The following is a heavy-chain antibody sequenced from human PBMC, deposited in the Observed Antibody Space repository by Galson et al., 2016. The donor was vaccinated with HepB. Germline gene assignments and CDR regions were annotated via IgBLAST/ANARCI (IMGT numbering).Heavy chain of an antibody. D-gene: IGHD2-21*02. CDR2: INNNGIYT. CDR3: AREQRCGADCYYFDY. CDR1: GFTFSTYA. V-gene: IGHV3-64*02. Sequence: SLRLSCAASGFTFSTYAMYWVRQAPGKGLEYVSAINNNGIYTHYADSVTGRFTISRHNSKNTLYLQMGSLRGDDMAVYYCAREQRCGADCYYFDYWGQGALVAVSS. J-gene: IGHJ4*02.